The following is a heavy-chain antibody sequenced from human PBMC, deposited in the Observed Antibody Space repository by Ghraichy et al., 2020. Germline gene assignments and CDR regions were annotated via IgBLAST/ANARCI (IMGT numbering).Heavy chain of an antibody. D-gene: IGHD3-16*02. J-gene: IGHJ6*02. Sequence: SQTLSLTCTVSGASIRSYYWSWIRQPPGKGLEWIGYIYYSGTSYYNPSLNSRVTMSLDAPKTQFSLTLSSVTAADTAVYYCAPGPYRMDAWGLGTTVTVSS. CDR2: IYYSGTS. V-gene: IGHV4-59*01. CDR1: GASIRSYY. CDR3: APGPYRMDA.